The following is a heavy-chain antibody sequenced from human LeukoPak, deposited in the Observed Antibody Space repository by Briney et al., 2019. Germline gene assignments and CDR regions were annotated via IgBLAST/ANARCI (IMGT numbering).Heavy chain of an antibody. CDR3: ARGGSGSWYFDY. D-gene: IGHD1-26*01. CDR2: IWYDGSNK. CDR1: GFTFSSYG. J-gene: IGHJ4*02. V-gene: IGHV3-33*01. Sequence: PGGSLRLSCAASGFTFSSYGMHWVRQAPGRGLEWVAVIWYDGSNKYYGDSVKGRFTISRDNSKNTLYLQMNSLRAEDTAVYYCARGGSGSWYFDYWGQGTLVTVSS.